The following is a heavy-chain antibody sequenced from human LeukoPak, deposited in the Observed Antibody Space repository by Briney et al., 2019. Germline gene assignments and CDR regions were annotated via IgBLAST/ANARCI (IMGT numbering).Heavy chain of an antibody. CDR1: GGSISSYY. J-gene: IGHJ4*02. CDR3: ARVGRIAEAGPGVTPYFDY. CDR2: IYYSGST. Sequence: SETLSLTCTVSGGSISSYYWSWLRQPPGQGLEWIGYIYYSGSTNYNPSLKSRVTISVDTSKNQFSLKLSSVTAADTAVYYCARVGRIAEAGPGVTPYFDYWGQGTLVTVSS. D-gene: IGHD6-19*01. V-gene: IGHV4-59*01.